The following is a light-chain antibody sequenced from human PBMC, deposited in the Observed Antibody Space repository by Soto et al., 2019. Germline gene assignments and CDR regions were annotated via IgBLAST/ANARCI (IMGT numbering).Light chain of an antibody. J-gene: IGLJ3*02. CDR1: SADVGRFNF. Sequence: SALTQPRSVSGSPGQSVTISCTGTSADVGRFNFVSWYQQHPGQAPKLIISDVTQRPSGVPDRFSGSKSGNTASLSISGLRPEDEADYYCCAFGGVFGMFGGGTKLTVL. CDR3: CAFGGVFGM. CDR2: DVT. V-gene: IGLV2-11*01.